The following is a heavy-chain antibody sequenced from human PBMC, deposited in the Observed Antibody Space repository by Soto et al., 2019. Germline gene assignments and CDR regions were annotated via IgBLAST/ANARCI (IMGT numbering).Heavy chain of an antibody. Sequence: ASVKVSCKASGYTFTSYDINWVRQAPGQGFEWMGWMNPKSGGTRYIQKFQGRVTMTRDTSISTAYMELSRLRSDDTAVYYCARMSPGPNWFDPWGQGTLVTVSS. V-gene: IGHV1-8*01. CDR3: ARMSPGPNWFDP. CDR1: GYTFTSYD. CDR2: MNPKSGGT. J-gene: IGHJ5*02.